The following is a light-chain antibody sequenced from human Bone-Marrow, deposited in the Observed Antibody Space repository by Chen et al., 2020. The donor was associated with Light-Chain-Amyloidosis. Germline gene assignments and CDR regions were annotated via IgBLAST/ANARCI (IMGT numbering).Light chain of an antibody. Sequence: NFMLTQPPSVSESPGKTVIISCTRSSGSIATNYVQWYQQRPGSSPTTVISEDDQRTSGVPDRFSGSIDRSSNSASLTISGLKTEDEADYYCQSYQGSSQGVFGGGTKLTVL. J-gene: IGLJ3*02. V-gene: IGLV6-57*01. CDR1: SGSIATNY. CDR3: QSYQGSSQGV. CDR2: EDD.